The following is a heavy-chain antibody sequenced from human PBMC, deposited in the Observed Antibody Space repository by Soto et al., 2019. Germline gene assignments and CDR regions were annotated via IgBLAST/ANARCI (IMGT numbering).Heavy chain of an antibody. CDR3: ARDRRDIVVVVAATRVRGIDY. J-gene: IGHJ4*02. CDR2: ISAYNGNT. D-gene: IGHD2-15*01. V-gene: IGHV1-18*01. Sequence: QVQLVQSGAEVKKPGASVKVSCKASGYTFTSYGISWVRQAPGQGLEWMGWISAYNGNTNDAQKLQGRVTMTTDTSTSTAYMELRSLSSDDTAVYYCARDRRDIVVVVAATRVRGIDYWGQGTLVTVSS. CDR1: GYTFTSYG.